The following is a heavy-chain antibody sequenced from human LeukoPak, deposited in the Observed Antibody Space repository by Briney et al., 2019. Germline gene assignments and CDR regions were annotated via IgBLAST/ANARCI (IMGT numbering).Heavy chain of an antibody. CDR3: ARGYCSSTSCYDVWRPLDY. CDR1: GLSFSGAW. Sequence: GGSLRLSCAASGLSFSGAWMGWVRQAPGKRLEWVGRIKSKSDDGTAVYTAPVKGRFTISRDDSKDTLYLQMNSLRAEDTAVYYCARGYCSSTSCYDVWRPLDYWGQGTLVTVSS. V-gene: IGHV3-15*01. J-gene: IGHJ4*02. D-gene: IGHD2-2*01. CDR2: IKSKSDDGTA.